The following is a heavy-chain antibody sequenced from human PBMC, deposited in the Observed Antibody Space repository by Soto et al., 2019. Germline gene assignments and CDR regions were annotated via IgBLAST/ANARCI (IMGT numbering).Heavy chain of an antibody. CDR3: ARVGYSDGYQDPMDV. J-gene: IGHJ6*02. D-gene: IGHD5-18*01. CDR1: GGTFSSYA. V-gene: IGHV1-69*06. CDR2: IIPIFGTA. Sequence: SVKVSCKASGGTFSSYAISWVRQAPGQGLEWMGGIIPIFGTANYAQKFQGRVTITADKSTSTAYMELSSLRSEDTAVYYCARVGYSDGYQDPMDVWGQGTTVTVSS.